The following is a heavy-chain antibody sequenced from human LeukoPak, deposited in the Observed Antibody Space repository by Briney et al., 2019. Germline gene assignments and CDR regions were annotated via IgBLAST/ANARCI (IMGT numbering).Heavy chain of an antibody. J-gene: IGHJ5*02. CDR1: GFTFSSYN. CDR2: IGTAGDT. D-gene: IGHD3-22*01. V-gene: IGHV3-13*01. CDR3: ARAGPDPYDSSGGGFDP. Sequence: GGSLRLSCAASGFTFSSYNMHWVRQATGKGLEWVSAIGTAGDTYYPGSVKGRFTISRENAKNSLYLQMNSLRAGDTAVYYCARAGPDPYDSSGGGFDPWGQGTLVTVSS.